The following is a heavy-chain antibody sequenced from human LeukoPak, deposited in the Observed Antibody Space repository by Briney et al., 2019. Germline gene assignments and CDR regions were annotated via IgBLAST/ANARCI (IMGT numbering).Heavy chain of an antibody. CDR2: IYYTGST. CDR3: AREDGTAMDNAFDI. V-gene: IGHV4-39*07. D-gene: IGHD5-18*01. J-gene: IGHJ3*02. Sequence: SETLSLTCTVSGGSIISTDDYWGWIRQPPGKGPEWIGSIYYTGSTYHNPSLKSRVTISEDPSKNQLSLKLRSVTAADTAVYYCAREDGTAMDNAFDIWSQGTMVTVSS. CDR1: GGSIISTDDY.